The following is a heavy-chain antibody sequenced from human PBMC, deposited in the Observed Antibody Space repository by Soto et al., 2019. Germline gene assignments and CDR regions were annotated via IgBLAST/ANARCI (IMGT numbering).Heavy chain of an antibody. V-gene: IGHV3-74*01. D-gene: IGHD3-22*01. CDR3: AKSQQLPHSSGYYYDY. CDR1: GFTFSSYW. Sequence: PGGSLRLSCAASGFTFSSYWMHWVRQAPGKGLVWVSRINSDGSSTFYADSVKGRFTISRDNSKNTLYLQMNSLRAEDTAVYYCAKSQQLPHSSGYYYDYWGQGTLVTVSS. J-gene: IGHJ4*02. CDR2: INSDGSST.